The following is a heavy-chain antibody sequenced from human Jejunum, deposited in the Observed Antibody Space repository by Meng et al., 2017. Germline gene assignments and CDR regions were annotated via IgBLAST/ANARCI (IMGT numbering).Heavy chain of an antibody. Sequence: QLQLQESVPGLVKPSETLSLTCTVSVGSISSSSHFWGWIRQPPWKGLEWIGSMSSSGRTFYNPSLKSRVTMSVDTSKNQFSLKLSSVTAADTAIYYCARKDYDIVAGYNWFDPWGQGTLVTVSS. D-gene: IGHD3-9*01. CDR3: ARKDYDIVAGYNWFDP. V-gene: IGHV4-39*01. J-gene: IGHJ5*02. CDR2: MSSSGRT. CDR1: VGSISSSSHF.